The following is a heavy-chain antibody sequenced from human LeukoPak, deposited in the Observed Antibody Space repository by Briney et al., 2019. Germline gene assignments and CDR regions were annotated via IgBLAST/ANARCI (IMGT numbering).Heavy chain of an antibody. CDR1: GGSFSGHY. V-gene: IGHV4-34*01. Sequence: SETLSLTCAVSGGSFSGHYWNWIRQPPGKGLEWIGEINHGGSTNYNPSLKSRVTISVDTSQNQFSLKLSSVTAADTAVYYCARLKYYYDSSGYRAEYFQHWGQGILVTVSS. J-gene: IGHJ1*01. CDR2: INHGGST. CDR3: ARLKYYYDSSGYRAEYFQH. D-gene: IGHD3-22*01.